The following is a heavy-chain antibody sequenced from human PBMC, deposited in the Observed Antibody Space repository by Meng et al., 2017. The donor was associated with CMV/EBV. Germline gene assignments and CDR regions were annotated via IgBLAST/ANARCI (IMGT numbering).Heavy chain of an antibody. CDR1: GYSFTSYW. J-gene: IGHJ6*02. Sequence: GESLKISCKGSGYSFTSYWIGWVRRMPGKGLEWMGIIYPGDSATRYSPSFHGQVTISADKSISTAYLQWSSLKASDPAMYYCARPTYYDFWSGFLDGMDVWGQGTTVTVSS. D-gene: IGHD3-3*01. CDR2: IYPGDSAT. CDR3: ARPTYYDFWSGFLDGMDV. V-gene: IGHV5-51*01.